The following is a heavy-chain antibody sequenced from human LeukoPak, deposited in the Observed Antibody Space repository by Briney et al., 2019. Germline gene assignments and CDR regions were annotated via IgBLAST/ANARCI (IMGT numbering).Heavy chain of an antibody. CDR3: ARERYYCSSTSCLYYYYYYMDV. J-gene: IGHJ6*03. Sequence: PSETLSLTCTVSGGSISSYFWSWIRQPAGKGLEWIGRIYTSGSTNYNPSLKSRVTISVDTSKNQFSLKLSSVTAADTAVYYCARERYYCSSTSCLYYYYYYMDVWGKGTTVTISS. CDR2: IYTSGST. CDR1: GGSISSYF. D-gene: IGHD2-2*01. V-gene: IGHV4-4*07.